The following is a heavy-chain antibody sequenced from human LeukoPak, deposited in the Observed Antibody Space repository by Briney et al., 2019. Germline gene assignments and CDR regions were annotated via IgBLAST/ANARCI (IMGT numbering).Heavy chain of an antibody. CDR1: GGSFSRYY. Sequence: SETLSLTCAVSGGSFSRYYWTWIRQPPGKGLEWIGEINHSGSANYNPSLKSRVTISVDASKSQFSLRLSSVTAADTAVYYCARLTYSNNWYFRRGLDNWFDPWGQGTLVTVSS. CDR2: INHSGSA. V-gene: IGHV4-34*01. D-gene: IGHD6-13*01. CDR3: ARLTYSNNWYFRRGLDNWFDP. J-gene: IGHJ5*02.